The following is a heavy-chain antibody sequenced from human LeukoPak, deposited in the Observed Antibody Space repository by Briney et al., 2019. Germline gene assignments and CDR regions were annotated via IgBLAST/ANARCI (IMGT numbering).Heavy chain of an antibody. D-gene: IGHD2-21*01. J-gene: IGHJ4*02. Sequence: PGGSLRLSCTASGLTFNSYAMSWVRQAPGKGLEWVSAIDVSGGATYYADSVKGRFTISRDNSKNTLYLQMNSLRAGDTAAYHCAKSSRAATDSFDYWGQGTLVTVSS. CDR2: IDVSGGAT. CDR3: AKSSRAATDSFDY. V-gene: IGHV3-23*01. CDR1: GLTFNSYA.